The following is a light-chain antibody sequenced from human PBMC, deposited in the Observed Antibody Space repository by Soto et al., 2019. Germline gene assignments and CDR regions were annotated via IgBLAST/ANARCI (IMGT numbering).Light chain of an antibody. CDR1: QSISSW. CDR3: QQYNSFSSYT. V-gene: IGKV1-5*03. Sequence: DIQMTQSPSTLSASVGDRVTITCRASQSISSWLAWYQQKPGKAPKLLIYKASSLHVGVPSRFSGSGSRAEFTLTISSLQPDDFATYYCQQYNSFSSYTFGQGTKLEIK. CDR2: KAS. J-gene: IGKJ2*01.